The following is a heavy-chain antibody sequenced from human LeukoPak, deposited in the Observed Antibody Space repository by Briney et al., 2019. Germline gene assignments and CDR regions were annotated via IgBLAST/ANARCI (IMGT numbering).Heavy chain of an antibody. CDR2: ISYDGRNT. CDR1: GFTFGSYS. D-gene: IGHD4-17*01. J-gene: IGHJ4*02. CDR3: ARNSVTTGYYFDY. V-gene: IGHV3-30*04. Sequence: GGSLRLSCAASGFTFGSYSMHWVRQAPGKGLEWVAVISYDGRNTYYAKSVKGRFTISRDDSKNTLYLQMNSLRADDTAVYYCARNSVTTGYYFDYWGQGTLITVSP.